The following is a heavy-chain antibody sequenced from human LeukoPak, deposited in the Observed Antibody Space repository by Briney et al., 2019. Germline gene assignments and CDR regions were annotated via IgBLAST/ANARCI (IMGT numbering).Heavy chain of an antibody. D-gene: IGHD3-22*01. V-gene: IGHV3-33*01. CDR3: ARDPYHDSSAYPGY. CDR2: IWYDGSNK. Sequence: GGSLRLSCAASGFTFSSYGMHWVRQAPGKGLEWVAVIWYDGSNKYYADSVKGRFTISRDNAKNSLYLQMSSLRAEDTAVYYCARDPYHDSSAYPGYWGQGTPVTVSS. J-gene: IGHJ4*02. CDR1: GFTFSSYG.